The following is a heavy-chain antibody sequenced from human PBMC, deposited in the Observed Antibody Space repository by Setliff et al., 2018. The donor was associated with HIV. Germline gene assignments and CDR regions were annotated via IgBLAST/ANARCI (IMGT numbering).Heavy chain of an antibody. CDR3: ARGLSFYDPGGFDY. J-gene: IGHJ4*02. D-gene: IGHD3-22*01. CDR1: GYSISGQF. Sequence: SETLSLTCTVSGYSISGQFWSWIRQPAGKGLEWIGRIHSTGRTHYNPSLKSRVSMSVDTSKNQFSLKLSSLTAADTAVYYRARGLSFYDPGGFDYWGQGTLVTVSS. CDR2: IHSTGRT. V-gene: IGHV4-4*07.